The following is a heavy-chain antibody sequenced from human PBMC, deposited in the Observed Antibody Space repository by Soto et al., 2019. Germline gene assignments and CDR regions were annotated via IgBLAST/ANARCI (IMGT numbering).Heavy chain of an antibody. CDR1: GFTFSSYS. CDR3: ARDAPPDDY. V-gene: IGHV3-48*01. J-gene: IGHJ4*02. CDR2: ISSSTI. Sequence: EVQLVESGGGLVQPGGSLRLSCAASGFTFSSYSMNWVRQAPGKGLEWVSYISSSTIYYADSVKGRFTISRDNAKNSLYLQMNSLRAEDTAVDYCARDAPPDDYWGQGTLVTVSS.